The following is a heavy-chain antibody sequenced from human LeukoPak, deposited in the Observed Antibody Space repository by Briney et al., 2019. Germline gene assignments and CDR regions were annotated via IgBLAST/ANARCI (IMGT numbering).Heavy chain of an antibody. D-gene: IGHD3-10*01. CDR1: GFRLDNYW. Sequence: GGSLSLSCEACGFRLDNYWMTWVRQAPGKGLEWVADINEDGSKIYSLDSVKGRFTISRDNAKNSLSLQLNTLRAEDTAVYYCARWSHVSGRWFLDNWGRGTLVSVSS. V-gene: IGHV3-7*05. J-gene: IGHJ4*02. CDR3: ARWSHVSGRWFLDN. CDR2: INEDGSKI.